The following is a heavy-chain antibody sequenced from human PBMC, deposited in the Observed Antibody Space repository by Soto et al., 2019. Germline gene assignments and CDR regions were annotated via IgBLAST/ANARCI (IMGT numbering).Heavy chain of an antibody. Sequence: PETLSPTCAVYGGSFSGYSWSWIRQPPGKGLEWIGEINHSGSTNYNPSLKSRVTISVDTSKNQFSLKLSSVTAADTAVYYCARGLIVLMVYAMDIAYWFDPWGQGTLVTVSS. J-gene: IGHJ5*02. CDR1: GGSFSGYS. CDR2: INHSGST. D-gene: IGHD2-8*01. CDR3: ARGLIVLMVYAMDIAYWFDP. V-gene: IGHV4-34*01.